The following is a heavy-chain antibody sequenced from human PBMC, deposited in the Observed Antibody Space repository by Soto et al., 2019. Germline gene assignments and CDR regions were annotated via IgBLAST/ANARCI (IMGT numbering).Heavy chain of an antibody. D-gene: IGHD3-10*01. CDR3: ARNASGRGWFDP. J-gene: IGHJ5*02. V-gene: IGHV4-61*03. CDR2: VYYIGTT. CDR1: VGSVKSLGHN. Sequence: QVQLRGSGPGLLSPSETLQLTSGVFVGSVKSLGHNGSWFRQSPGKGLEWIGNVYYIGTTDYNPSLENRVTILVDRSDNHFSLKLRSVTVDDTAVYYCARNASGRGWFDPWGQGVPVTVSS.